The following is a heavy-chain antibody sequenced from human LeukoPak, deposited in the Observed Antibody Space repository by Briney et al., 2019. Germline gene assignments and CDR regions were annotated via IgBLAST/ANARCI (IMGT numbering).Heavy chain of an antibody. Sequence: ASVKVSCKASGYTFTSYDINWVRQATGQGLEWMGWMNPNSGNTGYAQKFQGRVTMTRNTSISTAYMEPSSLRSEDTAVYYCARNLRRYSSSWFHDAFDIWGQGTMVTVSS. CDR2: MNPNSGNT. V-gene: IGHV1-8*01. CDR1: GYTFTSYD. D-gene: IGHD6-13*01. J-gene: IGHJ3*02. CDR3: ARNLRRYSSSWFHDAFDI.